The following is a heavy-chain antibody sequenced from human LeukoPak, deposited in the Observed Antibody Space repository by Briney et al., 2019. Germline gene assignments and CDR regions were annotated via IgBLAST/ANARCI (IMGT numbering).Heavy chain of an antibody. CDR2: ISNSSSYI. J-gene: IGHJ3*02. D-gene: IGHD3-3*01. CDR1: GFTFSSYS. Sequence: GGSLRLSCAASGFTFSSYSMNWVRQAPGKGLEWVSSISNSSSYIYYADSVKGRFTISRDNAKKSLYLQMNSLRAEDTAVYYCARVQNTNYDFWSSDAFDIWGQGIMVTVSS. CDR3: ARVQNTNYDFWSSDAFDI. V-gene: IGHV3-21*01.